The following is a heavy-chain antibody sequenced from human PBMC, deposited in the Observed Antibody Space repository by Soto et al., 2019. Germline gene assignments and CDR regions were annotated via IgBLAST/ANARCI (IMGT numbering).Heavy chain of an antibody. Sequence: EVLLLESGGGLVQPGGSLRLSCAASGFTFSNYAMIWVRQAPGKGLEYVSAISDSGGRTYYADSVKGRFTISRDNSKNTLFLQMNSLRADDTAVYYCAKIFEAALQSYYYGMDVWGQGTTVTVSS. CDR2: ISDSGGRT. CDR3: AKIFEAALQSYYYGMDV. CDR1: GFTFSNYA. J-gene: IGHJ6*02. D-gene: IGHD2-15*01. V-gene: IGHV3-23*01.